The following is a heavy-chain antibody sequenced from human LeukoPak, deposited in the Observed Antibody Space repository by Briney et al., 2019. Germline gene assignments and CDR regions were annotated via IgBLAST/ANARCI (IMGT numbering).Heavy chain of an antibody. Sequence: QPGGSLRLSCAASGFTFSSYAMSWVRQAPGKGLEWVSAISGSGGSTYYADSVKGRFTISRDNSKNTLYLQMNSLRAEDTAVYYCARSVFIYGDYSAEYFQHWGQGTLVTVSS. V-gene: IGHV3-23*01. CDR1: GFTFSSYA. D-gene: IGHD4-17*01. CDR2: ISGSGGST. J-gene: IGHJ1*01. CDR3: ARSVFIYGDYSAEYFQH.